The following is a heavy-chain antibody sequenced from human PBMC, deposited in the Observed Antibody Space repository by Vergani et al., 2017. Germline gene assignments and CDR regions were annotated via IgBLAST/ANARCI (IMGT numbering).Heavy chain of an antibody. J-gene: IGHJ6*02. D-gene: IGHD6-13*01. CDR2: IIPIFGTA. Sequence: QVQLVQSGAEVKKPGSSVKVSCKASGGTFSSYAISWVRQAPGQGLEWMGGIIPIFGTANYAQKFQGRVTITADKSTSTAYMELSSLRSEDTAVYYCAIWSFDSSWYEDYDYYNGMDVWGQGTTVTVSS. CDR3: AIWSFDSSWYEDYDYYNGMDV. CDR1: GGTFSSYA. V-gene: IGHV1-69*06.